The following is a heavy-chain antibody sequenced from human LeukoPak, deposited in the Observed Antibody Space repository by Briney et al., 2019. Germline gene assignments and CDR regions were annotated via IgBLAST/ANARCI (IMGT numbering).Heavy chain of an antibody. V-gene: IGHV1-46*01. CDR1: GYTFTSYY. CDR3: ARVHDYGDYEHYDAFDI. D-gene: IGHD4-17*01. Sequence: ASVKVSCKASGYTFTSYYMHWVRQAPGQGLEWMGIINPSGGSTSYAQKFQGRVTMTRDTSTSTVYMELSSLRSEDTAVYYCARVHDYGDYEHYDAFDIWGQGTMVTVSS. CDR2: INPSGGST. J-gene: IGHJ3*02.